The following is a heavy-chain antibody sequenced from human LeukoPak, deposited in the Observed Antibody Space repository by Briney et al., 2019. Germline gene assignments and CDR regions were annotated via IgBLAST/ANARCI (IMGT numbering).Heavy chain of an antibody. CDR1: GFTFSSYS. J-gene: IGHJ3*02. D-gene: IGHD3-10*01. CDR2: ISSSSSYI. CDR3: ARSSLLLLWFGELIRGDAFDI. V-gene: IGHV3-21*01. Sequence: PGGSLRLSCAASGFTFSSYSMNWVRQAPGKGLEWVSSISSSSSYIYYADSVKGRFTISRDNAKNSRYLQMNSLRAEDTAVYYCARSSLLLLWFGELIRGDAFDIWGQGTMVTVSS.